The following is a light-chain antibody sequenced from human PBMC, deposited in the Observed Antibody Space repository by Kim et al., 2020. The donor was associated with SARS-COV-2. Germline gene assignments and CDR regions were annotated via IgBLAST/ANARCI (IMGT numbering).Light chain of an antibody. CDR1: RSLTSNY. Sequence: EIVLTQSPGTLSLSPGERATLSCRASRSLTSNYLAWYQQKPGQAPRLLIYGAFARASSIPDRFSGSGSGTDFTLTINRLEPQDFAVYYCQQYGSTLMYTFGQGTKLEIK. CDR2: GAF. CDR3: QQYGSTLMYT. J-gene: IGKJ2*01. V-gene: IGKV3-20*01.